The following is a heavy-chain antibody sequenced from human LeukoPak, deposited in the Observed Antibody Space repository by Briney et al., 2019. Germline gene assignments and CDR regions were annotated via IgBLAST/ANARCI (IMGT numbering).Heavy chain of an antibody. CDR2: IGTTTSTI. J-gene: IGHJ4*02. CDR3: ARVKGVMEEAENYFDT. V-gene: IGHV3-48*04. Sequence: GGSLRLSCAASGFTLSSFGMNWVRQAPGKGLEWVSYIGTTTSTIYYADSVKGRFTISRDNAKNSLYLQMNSLRTEDTAVYYCARVKGVMEEAENYFDTGAREPWSPSPQ. CDR1: GFTLSSFG. D-gene: IGHD3-16*01.